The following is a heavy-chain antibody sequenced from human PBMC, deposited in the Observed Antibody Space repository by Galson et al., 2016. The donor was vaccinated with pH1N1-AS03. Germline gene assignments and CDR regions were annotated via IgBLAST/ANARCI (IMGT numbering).Heavy chain of an antibody. J-gene: IGHJ3*02. CDR3: ARKGHGWRYRTDAFDI. CDR1: GGTFNSYA. V-gene: IGHV1-69*13. CDR2: IIPIFGTV. Sequence: SVKVSCKASGGTFNSYAISWVRQAPGQGLEWMGGIIPIFGTVNFAQRFQGRLTITADESTSTAYMDLSSLRSDDTAVCYCARKGHGWRYRTDAFDIWGQGTMVTVSS. D-gene: IGHD1-14*01.